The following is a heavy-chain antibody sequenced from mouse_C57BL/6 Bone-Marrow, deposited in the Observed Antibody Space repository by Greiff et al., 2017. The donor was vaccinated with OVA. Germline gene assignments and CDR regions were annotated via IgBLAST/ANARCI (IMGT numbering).Heavy chain of an antibody. D-gene: IGHD1-1*01. CDR2: IDPENGDT. J-gene: IGHJ4*01. V-gene: IGHV14-4*01. CDR1: GFNIKDDY. Sequence: VQLQQSVAELVRPGASVKLSCTASGFNIKDDYMPWVKQRPEQGLEWIGWIDPENGDTEYASNFQSKATITADTSSNTAYLQLSSLTSEDTAVYYCTTYYYGSYYAMDYWGQGTSVTVSS. CDR3: TTYYYGSYYAMDY.